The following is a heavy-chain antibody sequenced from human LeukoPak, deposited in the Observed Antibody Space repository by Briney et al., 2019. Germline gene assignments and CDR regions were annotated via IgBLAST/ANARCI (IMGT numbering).Heavy chain of an antibody. CDR2: ISGSGGST. J-gene: IGHJ6*03. CDR3: AKVGKSGDGGYYYYMDV. CDR1: GFTFSSYA. V-gene: IGHV3-23*01. D-gene: IGHD7-27*01. Sequence: GGSLRLSCAASGFTFSSYAMSWVRQAPGKGLEWVSAISGSGGSTYYADSVKGRFTISRDNSKNTLYLQMNSLRAEDTAVYYCAKVGKSGDGGYYYYMDVWGKGTTVTVSS.